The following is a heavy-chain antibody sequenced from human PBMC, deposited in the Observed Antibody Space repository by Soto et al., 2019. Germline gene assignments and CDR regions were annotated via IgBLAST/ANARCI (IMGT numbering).Heavy chain of an antibody. D-gene: IGHD2-15*01. J-gene: IGHJ4*02. CDR2: IADSRDRT. Sequence: EVQLLESGGGLVQPGGSLRLSCAASGFTFRSYAMSWVRQAPGKGLEWVSVIADSRDRTYYADSVKGRFTISRHNSKNTLYLQMHNLRAADTATYYCAKGIDWGQGTRVTVS. V-gene: IGHV3-23*01. CDR3: AKGID. CDR1: GFTFRSYA.